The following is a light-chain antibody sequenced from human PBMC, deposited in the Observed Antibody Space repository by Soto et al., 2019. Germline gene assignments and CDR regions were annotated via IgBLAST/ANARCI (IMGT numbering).Light chain of an antibody. V-gene: IGLV2-14*01. CDR3: TASTTSSTVV. CDR1: SNDVGAYNY. J-gene: IGLJ7*01. CDR2: DVS. Sequence: QSVLTQPASVSGSPGQSITISCTGTSNDVGAYNYVSWYQQYPGKAPKVKIYDVSYRPSGVSNRFSGSKSGNTACLTISGLQAEDEDEYYCTASTTSSTVVFGGGTQLTVL.